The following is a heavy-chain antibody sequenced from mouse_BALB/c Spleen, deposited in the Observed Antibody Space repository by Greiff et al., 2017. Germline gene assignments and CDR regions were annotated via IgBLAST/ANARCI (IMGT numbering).Heavy chain of an antibody. CDR3: TRSSMVTTYAMDY. J-gene: IGHJ4*01. V-gene: IGHV1-14*01. Sequence: EVQLQQSGPELVKPGASVKMSCKASGYTFTSYVMHWVKQKPGQGLEWIGYINPYNDGTKYNEKFKSKATLTVDKSSSTAYMQLSSLTSEDSAVYYCTRSSMVTTYAMDYWGQGTSVTVSS. CDR1: GYTFTSYV. CDR2: INPYNDGT. D-gene: IGHD2-10*02.